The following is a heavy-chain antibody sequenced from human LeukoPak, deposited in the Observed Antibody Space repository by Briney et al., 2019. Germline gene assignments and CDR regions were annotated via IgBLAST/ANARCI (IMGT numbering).Heavy chain of an antibody. CDR3: ARVEVRGVITVYAFDI. Sequence: GGSLRLSCAASGFTVSSNYMSWGRQAPGKGLEWVSVIYSGGSTYYADSVKGRFTISRDNSKNTLYLQMNSLRAEDTVVYYCARVEVRGVITVYAFDIWGQGTMVTVSS. V-gene: IGHV3-53*01. CDR1: GFTVSSNY. CDR2: IYSGGST. D-gene: IGHD3-10*01. J-gene: IGHJ3*02.